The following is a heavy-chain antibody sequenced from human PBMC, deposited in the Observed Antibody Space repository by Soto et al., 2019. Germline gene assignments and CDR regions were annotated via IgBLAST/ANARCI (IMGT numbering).Heavy chain of an antibody. V-gene: IGHV3-23*01. CDR3: AKTPREMYYDILTGYYDYYYYYYMDV. CDR2: ISGSGGST. Sequence: GGSLRLSCAASGFTFSSYAMSWVRQAPGKGLEWVSAISGSGGSTYYADSVKGRFTISRDNSKNTLYLQMNSLRAEDTAVYYCAKTPREMYYDILTGYYDYYYYYYMDVWGKGTTVTVSS. CDR1: GFTFSSYA. J-gene: IGHJ6*03. D-gene: IGHD3-9*01.